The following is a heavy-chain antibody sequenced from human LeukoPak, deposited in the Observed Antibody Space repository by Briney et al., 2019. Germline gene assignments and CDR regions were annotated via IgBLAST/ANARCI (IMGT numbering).Heavy chain of an antibody. J-gene: IGHJ5*02. V-gene: IGHV4-39*01. CDR1: GGSISSSSCY. D-gene: IGHD3-3*01. CDR2: IYYSGST. Sequence: PSETLSLTCTVSGGSISSSSCYWGWIRQPPGKGLEWIGSIYYSGSTYYNPSLKSRVTISVDTSKNQFSLKLSSVTAADTAVYYCASSTLYYDFWSGYSNRPYNWFDPWGQGTLVTVSS. CDR3: ASSTLYYDFWSGYSNRPYNWFDP.